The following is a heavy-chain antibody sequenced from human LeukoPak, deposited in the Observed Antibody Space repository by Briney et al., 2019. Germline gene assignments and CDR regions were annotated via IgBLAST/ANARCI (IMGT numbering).Heavy chain of an antibody. CDR2: IIPIFGTE. J-gene: IGHJ3*02. CDR1: GDSFSSYA. CDR3: AKGDIVVVTAIQHAFDI. V-gene: IGHV1-69*06. Sequence: SLKVSCKASGDSFSSYAISWVRHAPGQGREWMGRIIPIFGTENYAQKYQGRVTISADKSTSTANMELSSLRSEDTAVYYCAKGDIVVVTAIQHAFDIWGQGTMVTVSS. D-gene: IGHD2-21*02.